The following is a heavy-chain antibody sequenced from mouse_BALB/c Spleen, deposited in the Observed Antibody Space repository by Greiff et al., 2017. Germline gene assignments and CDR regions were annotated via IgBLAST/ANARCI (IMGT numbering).Heavy chain of an antibody. Sequence: EVKLVESGGDLVKPGGSLKLSCAASGFTFSSYGMSWVRQTPDKRLEWVATISSGGSYTYYPDSVKGRFTISRDNAKNTLYLQMSSLKSEDTAMYYCARSWDGGYFDYWGQGTTLTVSS. CDR3: ARSWDGGYFDY. D-gene: IGHD4-1*01. CDR1: GFTFSSYG. J-gene: IGHJ2*01. V-gene: IGHV5-6*01. CDR2: ISSGGSYT.